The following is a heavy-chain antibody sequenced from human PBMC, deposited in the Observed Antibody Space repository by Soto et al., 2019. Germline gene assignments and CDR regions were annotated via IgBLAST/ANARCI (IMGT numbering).Heavy chain of an antibody. V-gene: IGHV4-59*01. CDR3: ASSPQGDCTNGLCPLDCFDP. CDR2: IYYSGST. J-gene: IGHJ5*02. CDR1: GGSISSYY. Sequence: SETLSLTCTVSGGSISSYYWSWIRQPPGKGLEWIGYIYYSGSTNYNPSLKSRVTISVDTSKNQFSLKLSSVTAADTAVYYCASSPQGDCTNGLCPLDCFDPWGQGTLVTVSS. D-gene: IGHD2-8*01.